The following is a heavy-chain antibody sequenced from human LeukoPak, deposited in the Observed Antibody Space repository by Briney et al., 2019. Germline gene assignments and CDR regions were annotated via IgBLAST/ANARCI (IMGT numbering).Heavy chain of an antibody. CDR3: ARGSGYFFDY. V-gene: IGHV3-23*01. CDR1: GFTFSSFT. CDR2: IGTGGGGT. D-gene: IGHD6-25*01. Sequence: GGSLRLSCAASGFTFSSFTMRWVRQPPGQGLEWVSTIGTGGGGTYYADSVRGRFTISRDSSKNTLYLQMNSLRAEDTAVYYCARGSGYFFDYWGQGTLVTVSS. J-gene: IGHJ4*02.